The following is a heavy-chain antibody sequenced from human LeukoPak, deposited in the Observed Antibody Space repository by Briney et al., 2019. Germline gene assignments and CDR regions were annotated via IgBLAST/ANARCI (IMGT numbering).Heavy chain of an antibody. CDR2: ISAYNGNT. CDR3: ARDDGPVTTADGFDY. Sequence: GASVKVSCKASGYTSTSYGISWVRQAPGQGLEWMGWISAYNGNTNYAQTPQGRVTMTTDTSTRTDYMELRSLRSDDTAVYYCARDDGPVTTADGFDYWGQGTPVTVSS. V-gene: IGHV1-18*01. D-gene: IGHD4-11*01. J-gene: IGHJ4*02. CDR1: GYTSTSYG.